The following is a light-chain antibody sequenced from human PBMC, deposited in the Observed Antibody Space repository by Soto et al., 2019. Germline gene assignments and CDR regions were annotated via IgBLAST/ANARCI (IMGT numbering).Light chain of an antibody. CDR2: GAS. Sequence: EIVMTQSPATLSVSPGERATLSCRASQSVSSNLAWYQQKRGQAPRLLIYGASTRATGIPARFSGSGSGTEFTLTISRLQSEDFAVYYCQQYNNSPPLTFGGGTKVEIK. CDR1: QSVSSN. V-gene: IGKV3-15*01. CDR3: QQYNNSPPLT. J-gene: IGKJ4*01.